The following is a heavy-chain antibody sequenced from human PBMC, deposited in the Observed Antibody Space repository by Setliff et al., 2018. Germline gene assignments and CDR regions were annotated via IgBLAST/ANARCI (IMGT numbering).Heavy chain of an antibody. J-gene: IGHJ1*01. CDR2: INPNSGGT. CDR3: ARLFQGYDYYKKFGS. Sequence: ASVKVSCKASGYTFSHSGITWVRQAPGQGLEWMGWINPNSGGTKYSPKFQGRVAMTRDTSVTTAFLELSGLTYDDTAVYYCARLFQGYDYYKKFGSWGQGTLVTVSS. V-gene: IGHV1-2*02. CDR1: GYTFSHSG. D-gene: IGHD3-10*01.